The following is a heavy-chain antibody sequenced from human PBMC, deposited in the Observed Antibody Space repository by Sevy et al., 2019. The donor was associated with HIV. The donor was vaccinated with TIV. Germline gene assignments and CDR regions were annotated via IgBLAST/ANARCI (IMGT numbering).Heavy chain of an antibody. V-gene: IGHV3-23*01. J-gene: IGHJ3*02. CDR1: GFTVVSYA. Sequence: GGSLRLSCKPSGFTVVSYAMNWVRQAPGKGLEWVSTIYGSGSTTYHADSLRGRFSISRNDSKNRLYLQMNSLKTEDTAVYYCAGGRFDSSGSFDGFDIWGHGTMVTVSS. CDR2: IYGSGSTT. D-gene: IGHD3-22*01. CDR3: AGGRFDSSGSFDGFDI.